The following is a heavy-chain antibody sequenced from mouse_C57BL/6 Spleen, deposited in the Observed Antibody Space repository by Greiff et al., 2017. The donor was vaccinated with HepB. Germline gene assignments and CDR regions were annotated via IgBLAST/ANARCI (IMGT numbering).Heavy chain of an antibody. CDR3: ARGGGYYHFDY. CDR2: IYPGSGNT. CDR1: GYTFTDYY. J-gene: IGHJ2*01. V-gene: IGHV1-76*01. D-gene: IGHD2-3*01. Sequence: VHLVESGAELVRPGASVKLSCKASGYTFTDYYINWVKQRPGQGLEWIARIYPGSGNTYYNEKFKGKATLTAEKSSSTAYMQLSSLTSEDSAVYFCARGGGYYHFDYWGQGTTLTVSS.